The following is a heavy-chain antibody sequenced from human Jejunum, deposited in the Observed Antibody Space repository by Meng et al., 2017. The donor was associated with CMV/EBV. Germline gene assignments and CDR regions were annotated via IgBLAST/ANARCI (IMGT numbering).Heavy chain of an antibody. D-gene: IGHD2-2*01. CDR2: IRYDGRNK. J-gene: IGHJ4*02. Sequence: SSYSTEWVRQDPGKGRECVAFIRYDGRNKYYADSVKGRFTISRDNSKSTLYLQMNSLRPEDTAVYYCSTTLALGYCSTSSCTYFDYWGQGTLVTVSS. CDR3: STTLALGYCSTSSCTYFDY. CDR1: SSYS. V-gene: IGHV3-30*02.